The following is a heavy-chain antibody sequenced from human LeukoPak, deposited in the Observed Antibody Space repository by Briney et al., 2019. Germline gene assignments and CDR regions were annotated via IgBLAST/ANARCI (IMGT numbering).Heavy chain of an antibody. J-gene: IGHJ4*02. CDR3: ARGGSSYNDEHEEFDY. V-gene: IGHV1-8*01. CDR1: GYTFTSYD. D-gene: IGHD3-22*01. CDR2: MNPNSGNT. Sequence: GASVKVSCKASGYTFTSYDINWVRQATGQGLEWMGWMNPNSGNTGYAERFQGRATMTRDTSTSTAYMELSSLRSEDTAVYYCARGGSSYNDEHEEFDYWGQGTVVTVSS.